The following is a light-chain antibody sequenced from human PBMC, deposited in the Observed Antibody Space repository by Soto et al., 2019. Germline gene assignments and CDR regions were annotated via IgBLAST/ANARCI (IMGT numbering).Light chain of an antibody. CDR1: QSISSY. V-gene: IGKV1-39*01. J-gene: IGKJ1*01. Sequence: DIQMTQSPSSLSASVGDRVTITCRASQSISSYLNWYQQKPGKAPKLLIYAASSLQSGVPSRFSGSGSGTDFTLKISRVEAEDVGFYYCMQALQTPWTFGQGTKVEI. CDR2: AAS. CDR3: MQALQTPWT.